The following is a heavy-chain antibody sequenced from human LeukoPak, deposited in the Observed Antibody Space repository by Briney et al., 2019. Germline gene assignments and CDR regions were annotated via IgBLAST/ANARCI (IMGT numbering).Heavy chain of an antibody. D-gene: IGHD6-19*01. J-gene: IGHJ4*02. CDR2: IWYDGSNK. V-gene: IGHV3-33*01. Sequence: GRSLRLSCAASGFTFSSYGMHWVRQAPGKGLEWVAVIWYDGSNKYYADSVKGRFTISRDNSKNTLYLQMNSLRAEDTAVYYCARGVAVPNDWGQGTLVTVSS. CDR3: ARGVAVPND. CDR1: GFTFSSYG.